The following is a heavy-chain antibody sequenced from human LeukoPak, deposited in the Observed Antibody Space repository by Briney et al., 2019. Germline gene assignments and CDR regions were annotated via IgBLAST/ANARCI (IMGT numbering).Heavy chain of an antibody. J-gene: IGHJ4*02. CDR1: GGSISSYY. V-gene: IGHV4-4*07. CDR2: IYISGST. Sequence: SETLSLTCTVYGGSISSYYWNWIRQPAGKGLEWIGRIYISGSTNYNPSLKSRVTMSIDTSKNQISLKLRSVTATDTAGYYCARDDWGYWGQGTTVTVSS. CDR3: ARDDWGY. D-gene: IGHD3-9*01.